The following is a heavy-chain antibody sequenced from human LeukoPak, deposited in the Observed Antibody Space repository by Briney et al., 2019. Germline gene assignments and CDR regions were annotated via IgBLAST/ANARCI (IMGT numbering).Heavy chain of an antibody. CDR2: VCYRRNS. D-gene: IGHD3-10*01. V-gene: IGHV4-39*07. Sequence: SETLSLTCTVSGGSISSSRNCWGWIRQPPGKGREWIGTVCYRRNSYFNPSLKSQVTISVDKSKNQCSLKLNSVSAADTAVYYCARTCFGSENYPFDYWGQGTLVTVSS. CDR3: ARTCFGSENYPFDY. J-gene: IGHJ4*02. CDR1: GGSISSSRNC.